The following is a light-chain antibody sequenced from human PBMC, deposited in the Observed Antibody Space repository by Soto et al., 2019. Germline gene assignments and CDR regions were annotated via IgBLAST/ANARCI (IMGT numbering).Light chain of an antibody. CDR2: EVS. CDR3: SSYTSSSTLVV. J-gene: IGLJ2*01. Sequence: QSALTQPASVSASPGQSITISCTGTSSDVGSYNYVSWYQHHPGKAPKLMIYEVSNRPSGVSNRFSGSKSGNTASLTISGLQAEDEADYYCSSYTSSSTLVVLGGGTKLTVL. V-gene: IGLV2-14*01. CDR1: SSDVGSYNY.